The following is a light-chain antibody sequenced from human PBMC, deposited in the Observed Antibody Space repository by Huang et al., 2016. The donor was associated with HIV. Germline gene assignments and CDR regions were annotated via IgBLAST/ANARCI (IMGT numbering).Light chain of an antibody. V-gene: IGKV4-1*01. J-gene: IGKJ3*01. Sequence: DIVMTQSPDSLAVFLGERATINCKSSQSVLYSSNNKNYLAWYQQKPGQPPKLLMYWASTRESGVPDRFSGSGSGTDFTLTISSLQAEDVAVYYCQQYYNTLTFGPGTKVDIK. CDR1: QSVLYSSNNKNY. CDR3: QQYYNTLT. CDR2: WAS.